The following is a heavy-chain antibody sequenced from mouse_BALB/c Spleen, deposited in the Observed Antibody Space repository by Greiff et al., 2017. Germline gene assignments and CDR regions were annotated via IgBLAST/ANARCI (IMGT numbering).Heavy chain of an antibody. D-gene: IGHD2-14*01. V-gene: IGHV7-1*02. CDR3: ARDAGYDAAMDY. J-gene: IGHJ4*01. Sequence: EVKVVESGGGLVQPGGSLRLSCATSGFTFSDFYMEWVRQPPGKRLEWIAASRNKANDYTTEYSASVKGRFIVSRDTSQSILYLQMNALRAEDTAMYYCARDAGYDAAMDYWGQGTSVTVSS. CDR2: SRNKANDYTT. CDR1: GFTFSDFY.